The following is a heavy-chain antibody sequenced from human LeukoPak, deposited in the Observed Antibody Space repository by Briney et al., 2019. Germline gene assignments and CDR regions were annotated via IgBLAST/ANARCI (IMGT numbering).Heavy chain of an antibody. CDR1: GFTFSSYG. CDR3: AHQQRWQQLA. Sequence: GGSLRLSCAASGFTFSSYGMSWVRQAPGKGLEWVSTISASGGSTYYADSVKGRFTTSRDNSKNTLYLQMNSLSAEDTAVYYCAHQQRWQQLAWGQGTLVTVSS. CDR2: ISASGGST. D-gene: IGHD6-13*01. J-gene: IGHJ4*02. V-gene: IGHV3-23*01.